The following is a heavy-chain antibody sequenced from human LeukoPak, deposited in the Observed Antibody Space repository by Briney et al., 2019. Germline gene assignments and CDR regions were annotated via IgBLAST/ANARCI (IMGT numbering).Heavy chain of an antibody. CDR3: ARRGNWNDADY. CDR2: VNAGNGNT. Sequence: ASVKVSCKASGYTFTSYAMHWARQAPGQRLEWMGWVNAGNGNTKYSQKFQGRVTITRDTSASTAYMELNSLRSEDTAVYYCARRGNWNDADYWGQGTLVTVSS. CDR1: GYTFTSYA. J-gene: IGHJ4*02. V-gene: IGHV1-3*01. D-gene: IGHD1-1*01.